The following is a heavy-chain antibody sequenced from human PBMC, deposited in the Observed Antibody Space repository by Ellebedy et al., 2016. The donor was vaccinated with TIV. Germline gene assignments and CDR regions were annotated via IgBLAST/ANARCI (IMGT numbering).Heavy chain of an antibody. CDR2: IYYSGST. CDR3: ARFQTDYDDSSGYSVVDY. D-gene: IGHD3-22*01. Sequence: SETLSLTCTVSGGSISSYYWSWIRQPPGKGLEWIGYIYYSGSTTSNPSLKSRVTISVDTSKNQFSLKLSSVTAADTAVYYCARFQTDYDDSSGYSVVDYWGQGTLVTVSS. J-gene: IGHJ4*02. V-gene: IGHV4-59*12. CDR1: GGSISSYY.